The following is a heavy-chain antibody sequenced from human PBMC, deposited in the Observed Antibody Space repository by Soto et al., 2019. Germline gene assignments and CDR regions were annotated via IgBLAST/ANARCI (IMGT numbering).Heavy chain of an antibody. V-gene: IGHV3-64D*06. CDR1: VFTCSSYA. CDR2: ISSNGGST. D-gene: IGHD2-15*01. Sequence: GALRLSGPASVFTCSSYAMHWVRQAPGKGLEYVSAISSNGGSTYYADSVKGRFTISRDNSKNTLYLQMSSLRAEDTAVYYCVRVVVAATRWFDPWGQGTLVSVSS. J-gene: IGHJ5*02. CDR3: VRVVVAATRWFDP.